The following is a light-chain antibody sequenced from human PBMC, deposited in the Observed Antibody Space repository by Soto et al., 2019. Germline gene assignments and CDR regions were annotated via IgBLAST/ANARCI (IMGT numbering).Light chain of an antibody. CDR1: KSEVGSYNL. J-gene: IGLJ1*01. CDR2: EGS. V-gene: IGLV2-23*01. Sequence: QSVLTQPASVSGSTGQSITISCAGTKSEVGSYNLVSWYQQHPGKAPKLMIYEGSKRPSGISDRFSGSKSGNTASLTISGLQAEDEADYYCCSYAGSSTFYVFGTGTKVTVL. CDR3: CSYAGSSTFYV.